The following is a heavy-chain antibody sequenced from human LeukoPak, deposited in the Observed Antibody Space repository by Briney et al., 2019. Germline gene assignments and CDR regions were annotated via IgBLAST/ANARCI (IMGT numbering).Heavy chain of an antibody. J-gene: IGHJ4*02. CDR2: ISGSGGST. V-gene: IGHV3-23*01. CDR3: AKCRSEVPAAINY. D-gene: IGHD2-2*01. CDR1: GFTFSSYA. Sequence: GSLRLSCAASGFTFSSYAMSWVRQAPGKGLEGVSAISGSGGSTYYADSVKGRFTISRDNSKNTLYLQMNSLRAEDTPVYYCAKCRSEVPAAINYWGQGTLVTVSS.